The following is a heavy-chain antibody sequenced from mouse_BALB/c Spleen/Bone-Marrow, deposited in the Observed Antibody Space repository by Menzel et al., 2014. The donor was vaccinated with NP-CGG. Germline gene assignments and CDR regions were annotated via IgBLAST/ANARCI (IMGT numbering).Heavy chain of an antibody. CDR2: ISNLAYSI. CDR1: GFTFSDYG. D-gene: IGHD1-1*01. J-gene: IGHJ2*01. V-gene: IGHV5-15*02. CDR3: ARALAYGSSFDY. Sequence: EVKLVESGGGLVQPGGSRKLSCAASGFTFSDYGMAWVRQAPGKGPEWVAFISNLAYSIYYTDTVTGRFTISREYAKNTLYLEMSSLRSEDTAMYYCARALAYGSSFDYWGQGTTLTVSS.